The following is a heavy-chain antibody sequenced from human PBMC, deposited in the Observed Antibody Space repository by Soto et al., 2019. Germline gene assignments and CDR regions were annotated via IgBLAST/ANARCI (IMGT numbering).Heavy chain of an antibody. CDR2: VRWDDEK. J-gene: IGHJ6*04. Sequence: YCPPLVNPSQTLTLTCTFSGFSLNTGGMCLSWVRQPTGKALEWLAVVRWDDEKHFSTSLRNRISVSKDASGDRVVLTMANMDPADSGTYYCVRTHGGYTAYYGMDVWGTGNTVTV. CDR3: VRTHGGYTAYYGMDV. CDR1: GFSLNTGGMC. V-gene: IGHV2-70*19. D-gene: IGHD5-12*01.